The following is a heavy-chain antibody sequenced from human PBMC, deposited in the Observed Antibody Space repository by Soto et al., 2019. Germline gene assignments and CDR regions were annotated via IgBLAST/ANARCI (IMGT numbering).Heavy chain of an antibody. CDR1: GFTFSVYA. CDR3: ACIRAACGY. V-gene: IGHV3-23*01. D-gene: IGHD2-15*01. CDR2: ISGNGGST. J-gene: IGHJ4*02. Sequence: PGGSLRLSCGASGFTFSVYAMTWVRQAPGKGLEWVSAISGNGGSTYYADSVKGRFTISRDDYTNSVYLQMNRLKTEDTAVYFCACIRAACGYWGPGTLVTVSS.